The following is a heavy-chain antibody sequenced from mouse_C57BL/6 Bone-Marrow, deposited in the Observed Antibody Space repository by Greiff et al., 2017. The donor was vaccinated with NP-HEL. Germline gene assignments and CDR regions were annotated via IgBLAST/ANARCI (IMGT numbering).Heavy chain of an antibody. CDR2: INPSNGGT. D-gene: IGHD2-4*01. V-gene: IGHV1-53*01. CDR1: GYTFTSYW. CDR3: ARRSLHYDYDLDY. Sequence: QVQLQQPGTELVKPGASVKLSCKASGYTFTSYWMHWVKQRPGQGLEWIGNINPSNGGTNYNEKFKSKTTLTVDKSSITAYMQLSSLTSEDSAVDYCARRSLHYDYDLDYWGQGTTLTVSS. J-gene: IGHJ2*01.